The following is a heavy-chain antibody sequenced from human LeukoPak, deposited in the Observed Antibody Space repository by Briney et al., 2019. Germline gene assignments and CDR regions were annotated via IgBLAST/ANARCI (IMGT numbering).Heavy chain of an antibody. CDR2: INHSGST. J-gene: IGHJ6*02. D-gene: IGHD2-15*01. CDR1: GGSISSYY. Sequence: PSETLSLTCTVSGGSISSYYWSWIRQPPGKGLEWIGEINHSGSTNYNPSLKSRVTISVDTSKNQSSLKLSSVTAADTAVYYCAIHCSGGSCYSKGGYGMDVWGQGTTVTVSS. V-gene: IGHV4-34*01. CDR3: AIHCSGGSCYSKGGYGMDV.